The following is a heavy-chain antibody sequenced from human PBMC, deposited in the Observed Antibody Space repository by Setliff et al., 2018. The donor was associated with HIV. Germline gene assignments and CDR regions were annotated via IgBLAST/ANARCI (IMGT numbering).Heavy chain of an antibody. D-gene: IGHD3-3*02. CDR3: ARDGSEHYPLEGWLDP. J-gene: IGHJ5*02. CDR1: GGSISSSLYY. Sequence: SETLSLTCTVPGGSISSSLYYWSWMRQAAGKGLEWIGRIDARGSANYNPSLNSRVTISVDTSKNHFSLTLSSVTAADTAVYYCARDGSEHYPLEGWLDPWGQGTLVTVSS. V-gene: IGHV4-61*02. CDR2: IDARGSA.